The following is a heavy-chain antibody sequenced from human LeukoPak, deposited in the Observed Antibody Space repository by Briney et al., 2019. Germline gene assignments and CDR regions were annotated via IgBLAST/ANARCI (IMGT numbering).Heavy chain of an antibody. J-gene: IGHJ5*02. D-gene: IGHD3-9*01. CDR3: ARGSYYDILTGYSSNWIDP. CDR2: IIPILGIA. Sequence: ASVKVSCKASGGTFSSYAISWVRQAPGQGLEWMGRIIPILGIANYAQKFQGRVTITADKSTSTAYMELSSLRSEDTAVYYCARGSYYDILTGYSSNWIDPWGQGTLVTVSS. CDR1: GGTFSSYA. V-gene: IGHV1-69*04.